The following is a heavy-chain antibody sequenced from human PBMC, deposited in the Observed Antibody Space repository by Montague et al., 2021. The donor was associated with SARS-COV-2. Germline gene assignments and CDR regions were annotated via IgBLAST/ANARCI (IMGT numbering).Heavy chain of an antibody. CDR1: GGSISSYY. Sequence: SETLSLTCTVSGGSISSYYWSWIRQPPGKGLEWIGYIYYSGSTNYNPSIKSRVTISLDTSKNQFSLKLNSVTAADTAVYYCARGSYGPDAFDYWGQGTSVTVSS. CDR3: ARGSYGPDAFDY. V-gene: IGHV4-59*01. J-gene: IGHJ4*02. CDR2: IYYSGST. D-gene: IGHD5-18*01.